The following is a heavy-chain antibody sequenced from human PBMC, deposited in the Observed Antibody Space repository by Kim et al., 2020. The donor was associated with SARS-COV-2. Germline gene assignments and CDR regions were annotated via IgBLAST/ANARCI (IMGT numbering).Heavy chain of an antibody. CDR1: GGTFSSYA. CDR3: ARVVVVVPAAIRGWFDP. Sequence: SVKVSCKASGGTFSSYAISWVRQAPGQGLEWMGGIIPIFGTANYAQKFQGRVTITADESTSTAYMELSSLRSEDTAVYYCARVVVVVPAAIRGWFDPWGQGTLVTVSS. V-gene: IGHV1-69*13. CDR2: IIPIFGTA. D-gene: IGHD2-2*01. J-gene: IGHJ5*02.